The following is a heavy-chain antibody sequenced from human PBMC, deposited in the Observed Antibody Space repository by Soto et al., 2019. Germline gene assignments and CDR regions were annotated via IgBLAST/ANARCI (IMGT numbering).Heavy chain of an antibody. D-gene: IGHD6-13*01. CDR2: ISGSGGNT. CDR1: GFTFASYA. CDR3: AKGLSIAAAGTFDY. J-gene: IGHJ4*02. Sequence: GGSLRLSCAASGFTFASYAMSWVRQAPGKGLEWVSGISGSGGNTYNADSVKGRFTISRDNSKNTLYLDMISLRAEDTAVYYCAKGLSIAAAGTFDYWGQGALVTVSS. V-gene: IGHV3-23*01.